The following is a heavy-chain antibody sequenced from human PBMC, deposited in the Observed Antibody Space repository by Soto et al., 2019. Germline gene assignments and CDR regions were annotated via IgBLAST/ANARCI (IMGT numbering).Heavy chain of an antibody. CDR3: TRGVLA. D-gene: IGHD2-8*01. Sequence: SETRSLTCSVSRGSVSSGGYSWSWIRQAPGKGLEWIGFISPSGSPAYNPSLKSRVSISVDTSNNQISLELSSVTAADTAVYYCTRGVLAWGPGTLVTVSS. J-gene: IGHJ5*02. V-gene: IGHV4-30-2*01. CDR1: RGSVSSGGYS. CDR2: ISPSGSP.